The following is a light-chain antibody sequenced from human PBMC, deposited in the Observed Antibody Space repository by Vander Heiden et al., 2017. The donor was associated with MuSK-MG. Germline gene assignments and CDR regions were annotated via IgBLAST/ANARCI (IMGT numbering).Light chain of an antibody. CDR3: HQYNDWPPLT. CDR1: QSVGSN. V-gene: IGKV3-15*01. J-gene: IGKJ1*01. Sequence: EIVLTQSPATLSVSPRERATLSCRSSQSVGSNLAWYQQRPGQAPRLLMYGASTRATGNPARFSGSGAGTEFTLTISSLQSEDFAVYYCHQYNDWPPLTFGQGSKVEIK. CDR2: GAS.